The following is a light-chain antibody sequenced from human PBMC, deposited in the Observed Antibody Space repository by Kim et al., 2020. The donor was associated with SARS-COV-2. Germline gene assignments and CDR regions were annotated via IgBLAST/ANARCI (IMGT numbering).Light chain of an antibody. CDR1: QSVSSNY. CDR2: GAS. CDR3: QHYGTSPLT. Sequence: SPGERATVSCRASQSVSSNYVALYQQKPGQAPRLLIYGASSRATGIPDRFSGSGSETDFILTISRLDPEDFAVYYCQHYGTSPLTFGGGTKVDIK. J-gene: IGKJ4*01. V-gene: IGKV3-20*01.